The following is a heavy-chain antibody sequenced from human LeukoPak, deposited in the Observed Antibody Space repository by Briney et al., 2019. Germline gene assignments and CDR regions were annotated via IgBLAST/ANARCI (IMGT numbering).Heavy chain of an antibody. CDR2: INHSGST. V-gene: IGHV4-34*01. CDR3: ASSSPIDY. J-gene: IGHJ4*02. CDR1: GGSFSGYY. Sequence: PSEILSLTCAVYGGSFSGYYWSWIRQPPGKGLEWIGEINHSGSTNYNPSLKSRVTISVDTSKNQFSLKLSSVTAADTAVYYCASSSPIDYWGQGTLVTVSS. D-gene: IGHD2-2*01.